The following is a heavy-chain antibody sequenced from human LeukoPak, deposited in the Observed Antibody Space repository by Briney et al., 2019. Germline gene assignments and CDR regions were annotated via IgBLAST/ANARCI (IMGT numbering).Heavy chain of an antibody. V-gene: IGHV3-30-3*01. CDR3: AREGIVVVPAAIRYYYYGMDV. CDR1: GFTFSSYA. J-gene: IGHJ6*02. Sequence: GGSLRLSCAASGFTFSSYAMHWVRQAPGKGLEWVAVISYDAINKYYADSVKGRFTISRDNSKNTLYLQMNSLRAEDTAVYYCAREGIVVVPAAIRYYYYGMDVWGQGTTVTVSS. D-gene: IGHD2-2*02. CDR2: ISYDAINK.